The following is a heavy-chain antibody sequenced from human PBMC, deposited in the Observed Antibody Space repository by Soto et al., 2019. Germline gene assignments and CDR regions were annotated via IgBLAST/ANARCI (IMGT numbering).Heavy chain of an antibody. CDR1: GFTFSGFD. D-gene: IGHD2-15*01. Sequence: GGSLRLSCEASGFTFSGFDMHWVRQPTGKGLEWVSTIGTAGDTYYAVSVKGRFTISRDNAKNSLSLQMNSLRAGDTDVYFCARGQEVGAHIFDSLGQGTQVTVSS. CDR3: ARGQEVGAHIFDS. J-gene: IGHJ4*02. CDR2: IGTAGDT. V-gene: IGHV3-13*01.